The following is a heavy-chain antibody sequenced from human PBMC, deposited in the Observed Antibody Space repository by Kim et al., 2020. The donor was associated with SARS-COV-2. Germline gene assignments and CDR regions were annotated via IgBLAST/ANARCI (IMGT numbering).Heavy chain of an antibody. CDR3: AKAGYSTDKYYFDY. CDR1: GFTFGSYV. V-gene: IGHV3-23*01. J-gene: IGHJ4*02. CDR2: ISDSGGNT. D-gene: IGHD1-26*01. Sequence: GGSLRLSCAASGFTFGSYVMRWVRQAPGKGLEWVSAISDSGGNTYYTDSVKGRFTISRDNSKNTLYLQMNSLRAEDTAVYYCAKAGYSTDKYYFDYWGQG.